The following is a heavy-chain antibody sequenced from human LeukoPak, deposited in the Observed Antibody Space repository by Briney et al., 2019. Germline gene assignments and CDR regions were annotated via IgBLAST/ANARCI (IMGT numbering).Heavy chain of an antibody. J-gene: IGHJ4*02. CDR2: IGAYNGNT. D-gene: IGHD2-15*01. Sequence: ASVKVSCKASGYTFTSYGISWVRQAPGHGLEWMGWIGAYNGNTNYAQKLQGRVTMTTDTSTSTAYMELRSLRSDDTAAYYCARDQDIVVVVAASNFDYWGQGTLVTVSS. CDR3: ARDQDIVVVVAASNFDY. V-gene: IGHV1-18*01. CDR1: GYTFTSYG.